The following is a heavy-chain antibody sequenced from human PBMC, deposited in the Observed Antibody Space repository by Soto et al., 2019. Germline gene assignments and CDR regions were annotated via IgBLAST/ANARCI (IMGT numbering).Heavy chain of an antibody. J-gene: IGHJ4*02. CDR3: TRTRSIGVVIIGLI. CDR2: IRSKAYGGTT. V-gene: IGHV3-49*03. D-gene: IGHD3-3*01. Sequence: SLRLSCTASGFTFGDYAMSWFRQAPGKGLEWVGFIRSKAYGGTTEYAASVKGRFTISRDDSKSIAYLQMDSLKTEDTAVYYCTRTRSIGVVIIGLIWGQGTMVTVAS. CDR1: GFTFGDYA.